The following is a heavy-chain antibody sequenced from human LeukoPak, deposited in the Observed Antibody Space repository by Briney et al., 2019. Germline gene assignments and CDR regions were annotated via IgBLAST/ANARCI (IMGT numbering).Heavy chain of an antibody. J-gene: IGHJ5*02. CDR2: INHSGST. V-gene: IGHV4-34*01. Sequence: SETLSLTCAVYGGSFSGYYWSWIRQPPGKGLEWIGEINHSGSTNYNPSLKSRVTISVDTSKNQFSLKLSSVTAADTAVYYCARRRHSCGYLNWFDPWGQGTLVTVSS. CDR1: GGSFSGYY. CDR3: ARRRHSCGYLNWFDP. D-gene: IGHD3-22*01.